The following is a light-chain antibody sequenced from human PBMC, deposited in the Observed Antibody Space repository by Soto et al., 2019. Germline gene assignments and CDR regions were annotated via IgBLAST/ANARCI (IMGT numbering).Light chain of an antibody. V-gene: IGLV1-44*01. Sequence: QLVLTQPPSASGTPGQRVTISCSGSSSNIGSNTVNWYQQLPGTAPKLLIYTNYQRPSGVPDRFSGSKSGTSASLAISGLQSEDEADYYCATWDDSLTGSVVFGGGTKVTVL. J-gene: IGLJ2*01. CDR2: TNY. CDR1: SSNIGSNT. CDR3: ATWDDSLTGSVV.